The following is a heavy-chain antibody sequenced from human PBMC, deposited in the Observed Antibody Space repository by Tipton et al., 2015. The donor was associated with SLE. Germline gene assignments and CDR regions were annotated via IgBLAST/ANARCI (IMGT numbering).Heavy chain of an antibody. V-gene: IGHV4-39*07. CDR3: ARDQVPLGEQWLVTGAFDI. J-gene: IGHJ3*02. D-gene: IGHD6-19*01. CDR2: IYYSGST. Sequence: TLSLTCTVSGGSISSSSYYWGWIRQPPGKGLEWIGSIYYSGSTYYNPSLKSRVTISVDTSKNQFSLKLSSVTAADTAVYYCARDQVPLGEQWLVTGAFDIWGQGTMVTVSS. CDR1: GGSISSSSYY.